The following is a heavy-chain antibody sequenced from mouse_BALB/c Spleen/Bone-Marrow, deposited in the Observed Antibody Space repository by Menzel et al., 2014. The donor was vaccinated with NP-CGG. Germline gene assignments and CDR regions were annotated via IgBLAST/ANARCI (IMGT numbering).Heavy chain of an antibody. CDR3: ARWLGIAY. D-gene: IGHD2-2*01. CDR2: IDPANGNT. V-gene: IGHV14-3*02. CDR1: GFNIKDTY. Sequence: EVMLVESGAELVKPGASVKLSCTASGFNIKDTYMHWVKQRPEQGLEWIGRIDPANGNTKYDPKFQGKATITADTSSNTAYLQLSSLTSEDTAVYYCARWLGIAYWGQGTLVTVSA. J-gene: IGHJ3*01.